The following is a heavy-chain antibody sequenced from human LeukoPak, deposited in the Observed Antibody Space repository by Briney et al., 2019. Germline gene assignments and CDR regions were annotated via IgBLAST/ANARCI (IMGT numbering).Heavy chain of an antibody. V-gene: IGHV3-21*03. CDR3: ARTLAAAGYYYYYYGMDV. Sequence: GGSLRLSCAASGFTFSSYSMNWVRQAPGKGLEWVSSISSSSSYIYYADSVKGRFTISRDNAKNSLYLQMNSLRAEDTDVYYCARTLAAAGYYYYYYGMDVWGQGTTVTVSS. CDR1: GFTFSSYS. CDR2: ISSSSSYI. J-gene: IGHJ6*02. D-gene: IGHD6-13*01.